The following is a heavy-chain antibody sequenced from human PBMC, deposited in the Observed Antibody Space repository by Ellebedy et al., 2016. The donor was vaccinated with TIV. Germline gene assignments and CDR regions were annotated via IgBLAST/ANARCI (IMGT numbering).Heavy chain of an antibody. CDR2: ISYDGSNK. J-gene: IGHJ4*02. Sequence: GGSLRLXXAASGFTFSSYGMHWVRQAPGKGLEWVAVISYDGSNKYYADSVKGRFTISRDNSKNTLYLQMNSLRAEDTAVYYCAKGVRGSGSYYKGPEYYFDYWGQGTLVTVSS. D-gene: IGHD3-10*01. V-gene: IGHV3-30*18. CDR3: AKGVRGSGSYYKGPEYYFDY. CDR1: GFTFSSYG.